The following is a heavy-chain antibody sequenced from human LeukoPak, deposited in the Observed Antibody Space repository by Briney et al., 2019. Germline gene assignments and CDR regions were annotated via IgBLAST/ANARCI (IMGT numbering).Heavy chain of an antibody. CDR1: GFTFSSYS. V-gene: IGHV3-21*01. CDR2: ISSSSSYI. J-gene: IGHJ4*02. CDR3: ARVPPQWPGSVY. D-gene: IGHD3-10*01. Sequence: GGSLRLSCAASGFTFSSYSMNWVRQAPGKGLEWVSSISSSSSYIYYADSVKGRFTISRDNAKNSLYLQMNSLRAEDTAVYYCARVPPQWPGSVYWGQGTLVTVSS.